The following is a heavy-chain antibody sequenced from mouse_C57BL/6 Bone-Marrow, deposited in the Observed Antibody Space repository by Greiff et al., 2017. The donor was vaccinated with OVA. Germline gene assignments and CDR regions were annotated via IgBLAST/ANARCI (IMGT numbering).Heavy chain of an antibody. CDR1: GYTFTSYW. CDR3: AIGGWLIHYYAMDC. V-gene: IGHV1-72*01. J-gene: IGHJ4*01. Sequence: QVQLQQPGAELVKPGASVKLSCKASGYTFTSYWMHWVKQRPGRGLEWIGRIDPNSGGTKYNEKFKSKATLTVDKPSSTAYMQLSSLTSEDSAVYYCAIGGWLIHYYAMDCWGQGTSVTVSS. CDR2: IDPNSGGT. D-gene: IGHD2-3*01.